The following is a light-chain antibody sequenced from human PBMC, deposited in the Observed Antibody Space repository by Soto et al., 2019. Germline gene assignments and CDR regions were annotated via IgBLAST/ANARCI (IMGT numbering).Light chain of an antibody. CDR2: DAS. CDR3: QQYNSYSWT. CDR1: QTISSW. J-gene: IGKJ1*01. V-gene: IGKV1-5*01. Sequence: DIQMTQSPSTLSASVGDRVTITCRASQTISSWLAWYQQKPGKAPKLLIYDASNLQSGVPSRFSGRGSGTEFTLTISRLQPDDFATYYCQQYNSYSWTFGQGTKVEIK.